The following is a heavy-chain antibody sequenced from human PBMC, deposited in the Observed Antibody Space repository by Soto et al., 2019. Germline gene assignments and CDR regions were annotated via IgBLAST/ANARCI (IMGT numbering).Heavy chain of an antibody. J-gene: IGHJ4*02. D-gene: IGHD3-9*01. CDR1: GYTFTSYA. CDR2: INAGNGNT. V-gene: IGHV1-3*01. Sequence: GASVKVSCKASGYTFTSYAMHWVRQAPGQRLEWMGWINAGNGNTKYSQKFQGRVTITRDTSASTAYMELSSLRSEDTAVYYCARAGPVLRCFDWLSDYWGQGTLVTVSS. CDR3: ARAGPVLRCFDWLSDY.